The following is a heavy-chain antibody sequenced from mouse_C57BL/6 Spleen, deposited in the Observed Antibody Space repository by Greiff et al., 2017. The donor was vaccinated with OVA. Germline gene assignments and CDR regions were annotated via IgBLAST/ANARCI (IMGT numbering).Heavy chain of an antibody. V-gene: IGHV1-82*01. D-gene: IGHD1-1*01. CDR1: GYAFSSSW. J-gene: IGHJ2*01. Sequence: VQLQQSGPELVKPGASVKISCKASGYAFSSSWMNWVKQRPGKGLEWIGRIYPGDGDTNYNGKFKGKATLTADKSSSTAYMQLSSLTSEDSAVYFCARLITTVANFDYWGQGTTLTVSS. CDR3: ARLITTVANFDY. CDR2: IYPGDGDT.